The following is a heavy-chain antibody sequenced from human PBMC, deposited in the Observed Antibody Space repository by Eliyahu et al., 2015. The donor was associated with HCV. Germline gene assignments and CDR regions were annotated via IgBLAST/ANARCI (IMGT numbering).Heavy chain of an antibody. CDR3: AREPCSGGSCYPLPSGMDV. D-gene: IGHD2-15*01. Sequence: QVQLVQSGAEVKKPGASVKVSCKASGYTFTSYYMHWVRQAPGQGLEWMGIINPSGGSTSYAQKFQGRVTMTRDTSTSTVYMELSSLRSEDTAVYYCAREPCSGGSCYPLPSGMDVWGQGTTVTVSS. J-gene: IGHJ6*02. V-gene: IGHV1-46*03. CDR1: GYTFTSYY. CDR2: INPSGGST.